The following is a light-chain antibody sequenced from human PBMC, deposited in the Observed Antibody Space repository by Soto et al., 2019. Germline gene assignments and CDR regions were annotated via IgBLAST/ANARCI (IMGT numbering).Light chain of an antibody. CDR2: AAS. J-gene: IGKJ1*01. Sequence: AIQMTQSPSSLSASVGDRVTITCRASQGIRTDLGWYQQKPGKAPKLLIYAASSLQSGVPSRFSGSGSGTYFTLTISSLQPEDVAPYYCLQDYNSLRTFGQGTKVEIK. CDR3: LQDYNSLRT. V-gene: IGKV1-6*01. CDR1: QGIRTD.